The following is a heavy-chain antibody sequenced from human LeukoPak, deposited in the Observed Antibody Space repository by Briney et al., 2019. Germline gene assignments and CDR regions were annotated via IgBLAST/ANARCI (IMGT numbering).Heavy chain of an antibody. D-gene: IGHD2-21*01. V-gene: IGHV4-4*07. CDR2: IYISGST. CDR3: ARALNPFPGTYYFDY. J-gene: IGHJ4*02. Sequence: PSETLSLTCTVSGASINSHYWSWIRQPAGKGLEWIGRIYISGSTNYNSSLQSRVTMSVDTSKNQFSLKLTSVTAADTAVYYCARALNPFPGTYYFDYWGQGTLVTVSS. CDR1: GASINSHY.